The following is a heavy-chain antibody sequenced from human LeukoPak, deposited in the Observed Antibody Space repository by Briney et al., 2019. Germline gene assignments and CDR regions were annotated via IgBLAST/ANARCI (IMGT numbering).Heavy chain of an antibody. CDR2: IRYDGSNK. V-gene: IGHV3-30*02. CDR1: GFTFSSYG. D-gene: IGHD3-3*01. Sequence: GGSLRLSCAASGFTFSSYGMHWVRQAPGKGLEWVAFIRYDGSNKYYADSVKGRFTISRDNSKNTLYLQMNSLRAEDTAVYYCARGARYYAFGPRVYYYMDVWGKGTTVTVSS. J-gene: IGHJ6*03. CDR3: ARGARYYAFGPRVYYYMDV.